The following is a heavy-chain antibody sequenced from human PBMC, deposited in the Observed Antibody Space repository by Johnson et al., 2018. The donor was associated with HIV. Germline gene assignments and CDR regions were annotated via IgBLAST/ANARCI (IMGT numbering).Heavy chain of an antibody. CDR1: GFTFSDYY. Sequence: QVQLVESGGGLVQPGGSLRLSCAASGFTFSDYYMSWIRQAPGKGLEWVSYISSSGSTIYYADSVKGRFTISRDNAKNSLYLQMNSLRAEDTALYYCAKSSVWYLDAFDIWGQGTMVTVSS. D-gene: IGHD6-19*01. J-gene: IGHJ3*02. V-gene: IGHV3-11*01. CDR2: ISSSGSTI. CDR3: AKSSVWYLDAFDI.